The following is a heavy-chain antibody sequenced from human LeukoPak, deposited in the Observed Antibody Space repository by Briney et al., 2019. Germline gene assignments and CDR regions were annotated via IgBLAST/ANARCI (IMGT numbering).Heavy chain of an antibody. J-gene: IGHJ5*02. V-gene: IGHV3-15*01. CDR1: GLPFTDAW. CDR2: IKSRIDGGTT. Sequence: GGSLSLFCTASGLPFTDAWMLWVRQAPGKGLEWVGRIKSRIDGGTTDFAAAVKGRFNISRDDSKNTMYLQMNSLKSDDTAVYYCSVEGNLNWFDPWGQGTLVTVSS. D-gene: IGHD5-24*01. CDR3: SVEGNLNWFDP.